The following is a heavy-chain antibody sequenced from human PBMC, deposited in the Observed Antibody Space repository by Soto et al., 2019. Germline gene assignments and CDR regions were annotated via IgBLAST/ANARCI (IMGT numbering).Heavy chain of an antibody. Sequence: ASVKVSCKASGFTFSNYGLNWVRQAPGQGHEWMGWVSANNGHTNYAQNLQGRVSMTTDTSTSTAYMELRGLRFDDTAVYYCARDIESVTAKHFFYYYAMDVWGQGXTVTVYS. J-gene: IGHJ6*02. CDR3: ARDIESVTAKHFFYYYAMDV. CDR2: VSANNGHT. V-gene: IGHV1-18*01. D-gene: IGHD2-8*01. CDR1: GFTFSNYG.